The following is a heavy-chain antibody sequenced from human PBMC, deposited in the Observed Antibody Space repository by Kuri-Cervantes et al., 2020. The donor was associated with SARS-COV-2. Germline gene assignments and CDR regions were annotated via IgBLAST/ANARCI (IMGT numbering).Heavy chain of an antibody. CDR1: GGTFSSYA. V-gene: IGHV1-69*04. CDR2: IIPILGIA. CDR3: ARQGHYERSGYNYFDP. D-gene: IGHD3-22*01. J-gene: IGHJ5*02. Sequence: SVKVSCKASGGTFSSYAISWVRQAPGQGLEWMGRIIPILGIANYAQKFQGRVTITADKSTSTAYMELSSLRSEDTAVYYCARQGHYERSGYNYFDPWGQGTQVTVSS.